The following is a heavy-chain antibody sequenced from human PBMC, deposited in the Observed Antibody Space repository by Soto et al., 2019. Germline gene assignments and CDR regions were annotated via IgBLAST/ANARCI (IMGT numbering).Heavy chain of an antibody. Sequence: SETLSLTCTVSGGSISSYYWSWIRQPPGKGLEWIGYIYYSGSTNYNPSLKSRVTISVDTSKNQFSLKLNSMTAADTAVYYCARDRAGYYFDYWGQGTLVTVSS. CDR1: GGSISSYY. CDR3: ARDRAGYYFDY. V-gene: IGHV4-59*12. CDR2: IYYSGST. J-gene: IGHJ4*02.